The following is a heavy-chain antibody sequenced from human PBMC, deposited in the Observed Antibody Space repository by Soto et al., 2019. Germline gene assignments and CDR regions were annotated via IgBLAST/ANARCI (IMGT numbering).Heavy chain of an antibody. CDR3: ARCYCSIGSCYTCWHFDL. Sequence: QVQLVQSGPEVKKPGASVKVSCQASGYTFSNYGISWVRQAPGQGLEWMGWIGPYNGNTDYAQNFQGRVTMTRDTSTNTSYMELRSLRSADTALYYCARCYCSIGSCYTCWHFDLWGRGALLTVSS. J-gene: IGHJ2*01. D-gene: IGHD2-15*01. CDR1: GYTFSNYG. V-gene: IGHV1-18*01. CDR2: IGPYNGNT.